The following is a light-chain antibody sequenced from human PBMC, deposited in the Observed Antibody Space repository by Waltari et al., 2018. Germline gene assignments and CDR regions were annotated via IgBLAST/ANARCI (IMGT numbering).Light chain of an antibody. V-gene: IGKV2-28*01. CDR3: MQTLQSRT. Sequence: DIVMTQSPLSLPVTPGEPASISCRSSQSLLHSNGYTSLSWYLQKAGQSPQLLIYLVSNRSSGVPNRFSGSGSGTDFTLKISRVKADDVGVYYCMQTLQSRTLGQGTKVEI. J-gene: IGKJ1*01. CDR1: QSLLHSNGYTS. CDR2: LVS.